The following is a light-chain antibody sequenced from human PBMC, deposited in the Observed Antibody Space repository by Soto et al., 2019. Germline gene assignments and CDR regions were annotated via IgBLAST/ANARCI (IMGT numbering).Light chain of an antibody. Sequence: IGFAPSPGTPSLSPGERAPLSCRASQSVSNNYLAWYQQKPGQAPRLLIYGASNRATGIPDRFNGSGSGTDFTLTISRLEPEDFAVYYCQQYGSSGTFGQGTKVDIK. CDR3: QQYGSSGT. V-gene: IGKV3-20*01. J-gene: IGKJ1*01. CDR2: GAS. CDR1: QSVSNNY.